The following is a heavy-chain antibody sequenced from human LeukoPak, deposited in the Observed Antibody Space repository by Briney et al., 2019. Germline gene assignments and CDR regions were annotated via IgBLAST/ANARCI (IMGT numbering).Heavy chain of an antibody. D-gene: IGHD4-17*01. CDR2: ISWDGGST. CDR3: ARVDYEALDV. CDR1: GFTFHDYA. V-gene: IGHV3-43D*03. Sequence: GGSLRLSCAASGFTFHDYAMHWVRQAPGKGLEWVSLISWDGGSTYYVDSVKGRFTISRDNAKNSLYLQMNSLRAEDTAVYYCARVDYEALDVWGKGTTVTVSS. J-gene: IGHJ6*04.